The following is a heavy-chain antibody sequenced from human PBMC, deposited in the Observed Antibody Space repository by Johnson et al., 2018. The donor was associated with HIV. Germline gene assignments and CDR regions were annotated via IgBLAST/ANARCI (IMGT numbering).Heavy chain of an antibody. CDR1: GFTFSDYY. Sequence: QVLLVESGGGLVKPGGSLRLSCAASGFTFSDYYMTWIRQAPGKGLEWLSFISSSGNTIYYADSVKGRVTISRDNAKKSLYLQMNSLRAEDTAVYYCARLWWGSGDPLHDAFDVWGQGTMVTVSS. V-gene: IGHV3-11*04. J-gene: IGHJ3*01. CDR2: ISSSGNTI. D-gene: IGHD2-21*01. CDR3: ARLWWGSGDPLHDAFDV.